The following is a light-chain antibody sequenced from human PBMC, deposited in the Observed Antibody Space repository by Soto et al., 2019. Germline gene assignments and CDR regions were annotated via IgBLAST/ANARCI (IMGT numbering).Light chain of an antibody. V-gene: IGLV2-14*01. J-gene: IGLJ1*01. CDR2: DVS. CDR1: NSDVGGYNY. Sequence: QSALTQPASVSGSPGQSITISCTGTNSDVGGYNYVSWYQQHPGKAPKLLIYDVSNRPSGVSNRFSGSKSGNTASLTISGLQAEEEADYYCSSYTSSSTLYVFGTGTQLTVL. CDR3: SSYTSSSTLYV.